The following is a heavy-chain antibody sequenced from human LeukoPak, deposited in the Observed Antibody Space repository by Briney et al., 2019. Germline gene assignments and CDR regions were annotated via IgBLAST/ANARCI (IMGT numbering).Heavy chain of an antibody. Sequence: SETLSLTCAVYGGSFSGYYWSWIRQPPGKGLEWIGSIYYSGSTNYNPSLKSRVTISVDTSKNQFSLKLSSVTAADTAVYYCASTYGSGSYYNFDYWGQGTLVTVSS. CDR1: GGSFSGYY. D-gene: IGHD3-10*01. J-gene: IGHJ4*02. CDR2: IYYSGST. CDR3: ASTYGSGSYYNFDY. V-gene: IGHV4-34*01.